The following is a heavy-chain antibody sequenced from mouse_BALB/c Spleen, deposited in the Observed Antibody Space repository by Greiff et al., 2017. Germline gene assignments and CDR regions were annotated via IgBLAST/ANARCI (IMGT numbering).Heavy chain of an antibody. J-gene: IGHJ4*01. CDR2: IYPGGGYT. CDR3: ARAYGSSGGYYYPMDY. V-gene: IGHV1-63*02. D-gene: IGHD1-1*01. CDR1: GYTFTNYW. Sequence: QVQLQQSGAELVRPGTSVKISCKASGYTFTNYWLGWVKQRPGHGLEWIGDIYPGGGYTNYNEKFKGKATLTADTSSSTAYMQLSSLTSEDSAVYFCARAYGSSGGYYYPMDYWGQGTSVTVSS.